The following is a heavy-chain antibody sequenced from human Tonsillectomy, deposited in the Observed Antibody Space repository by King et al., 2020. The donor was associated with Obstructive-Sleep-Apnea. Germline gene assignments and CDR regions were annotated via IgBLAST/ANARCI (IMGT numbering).Heavy chain of an antibody. J-gene: IGHJ6*02. V-gene: IGHV3-23*04. CDR1: GFTFSSYA. Sequence: EVQLVESGGGLVQPGGSLRLSCAASGFTFSSYAMSWVRQAPGKGLEWVSAISGSGGSTYYADSVKGRFTISRDNSKNTLYLQMNSLRAEDTAVYYCAKDGGNYDILTGYYLYYYGMDVWGQGTTVTVSS. D-gene: IGHD3-9*01. CDR2: ISGSGGST. CDR3: AKDGGNYDILTGYYLYYYGMDV.